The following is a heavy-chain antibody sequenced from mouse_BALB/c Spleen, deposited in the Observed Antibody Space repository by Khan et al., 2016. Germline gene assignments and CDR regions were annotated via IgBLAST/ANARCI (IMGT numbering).Heavy chain of an antibody. D-gene: IGHD2-1*01. V-gene: IGHV1-61*01. Sequence: QVQLKQSGTELVRPGASVKLSCKASGYSFTRYWMNWVKQRPGQGLEWIGMIHPSDSESRLNRKFKDKATLTVDNSSSIAYMQLSSPTSEDSAVYYCTRSAYGNHPYYAMDYWGQGTSVTVAS. J-gene: IGHJ4*01. CDR2: IHPSDSES. CDR3: TRSAYGNHPYYAMDY. CDR1: GYSFTRYW.